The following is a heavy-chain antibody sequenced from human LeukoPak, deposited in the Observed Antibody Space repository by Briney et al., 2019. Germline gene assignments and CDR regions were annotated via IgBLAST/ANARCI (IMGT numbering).Heavy chain of an antibody. CDR2: IIPILGIA. Sequence: ASVKVSCKASGGTFSSYTISWVRQAPGQGLEWMGRIIPILGIANYAQKFQGRVTITADKSTSTAYMELSSLRSEDTAVYYCARALTQQPGFFDYWGQGTLVNVSS. D-gene: IGHD6-13*01. V-gene: IGHV1-69*02. CDR3: ARALTQQPGFFDY. CDR1: GGTFSSYT. J-gene: IGHJ4*02.